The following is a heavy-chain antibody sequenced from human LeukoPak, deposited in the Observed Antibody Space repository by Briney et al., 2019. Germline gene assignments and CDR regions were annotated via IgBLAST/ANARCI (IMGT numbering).Heavy chain of an antibody. V-gene: IGHV4-4*07. J-gene: IGHJ4*02. CDR2: ISSTGST. CDR3: ARDQTYSGSGIYTYFDY. D-gene: IGHD3-10*01. Sequence: SETLSLTCTVSGGSMSSYYWSWIRQPAGKGLEYLGRISSTGSTNYNPSLRSRVTISADTSKNHFSLKLTSVTAADTAVYYCARDQTYSGSGIYTYFDYWGQGILVTVSS. CDR1: GGSMSSYY.